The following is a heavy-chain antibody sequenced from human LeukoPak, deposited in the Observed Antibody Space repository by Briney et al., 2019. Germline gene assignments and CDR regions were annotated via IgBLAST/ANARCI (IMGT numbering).Heavy chain of an antibody. CDR2: IYHSGSA. D-gene: IGHD4-11*01. CDR1: VGSISSSNW. CDR3: ARPTGRGDYPTDAFDI. V-gene: IGHV4/OR15-8*01. J-gene: IGHJ3*02. Sequence: SETLSLTCVVSVGSISSSNWCSWVRQPPGKGLEWIGEIYHSGSANYNPSLKSRVTISIDKSKNQFSLLLSSVTAADTAVYYCARPTGRGDYPTDAFDIWGQGTMVTVSS.